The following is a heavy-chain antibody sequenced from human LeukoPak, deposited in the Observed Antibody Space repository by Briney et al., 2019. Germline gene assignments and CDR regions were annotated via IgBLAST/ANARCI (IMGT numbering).Heavy chain of an antibody. CDR1: GFAFNTYA. V-gene: IGHV3-33*01. D-gene: IGHD3-10*01. Sequence: PGGSLRLSCAASGFAFNTYAMRWVRQAPGQGLEWVALICHDGSHKFYSNSVRGQFTISRDNSKNPVSLQMNNLRPEDTAVYYCASELFGSGSYPDFWGQATLVTVSS. J-gene: IGHJ4*02. CDR2: ICHDGSHK. CDR3: ASELFGSGSYPDF.